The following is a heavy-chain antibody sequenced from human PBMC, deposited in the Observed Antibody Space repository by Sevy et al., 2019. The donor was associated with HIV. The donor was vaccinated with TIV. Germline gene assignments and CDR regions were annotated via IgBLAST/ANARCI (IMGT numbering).Heavy chain of an antibody. Sequence: GGSLRLSCAASGFIFNDYAMHWVRQAPGKGLEWVAVISDDGNNKYYTDSVEGRFTISRDNSKDTQYLQMNSLRAVDTAIYYCAREGAPYRNIRYCSGDNCYYNWFDPWGQGTLVTVSS. D-gene: IGHD2-15*01. J-gene: IGHJ5*02. CDR3: AREGAPYRNIRYCSGDNCYYNWFDP. CDR1: GFIFNDYA. V-gene: IGHV3-30*10. CDR2: ISDDGNNK.